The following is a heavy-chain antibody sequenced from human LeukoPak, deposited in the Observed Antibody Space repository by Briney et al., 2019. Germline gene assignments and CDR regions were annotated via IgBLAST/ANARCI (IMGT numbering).Heavy chain of an antibody. CDR2: ISGSGNTI. Sequence: GGSLRLSCAASGFTFSDYYMSWIRQAPGKGPEWVSHISGSGNTIYYVDSVKGRFTISRDNAKNTLYLQMNSLRAEDTAVYYCAKDRLYTRNYSMDVWGKGTTVTVSS. CDR1: GFTFSDYY. V-gene: IGHV3-11*01. CDR3: AKDRLYTRNYSMDV. D-gene: IGHD2-15*01. J-gene: IGHJ6*03.